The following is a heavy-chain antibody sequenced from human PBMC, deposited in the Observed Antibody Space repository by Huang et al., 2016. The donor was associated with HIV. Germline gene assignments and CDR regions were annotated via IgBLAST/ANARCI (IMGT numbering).Heavy chain of an antibody. CDR2: FVYSGSN. J-gene: IGHJ3*01. D-gene: IGHD3-10*01. Sequence: QTRLQESGPGLVKPSETLSLTCTVSGGSISSRPYYWAWIRQPPGKGLAWIGNFVYSGSNYDSPSLSSRITMSLDTSKNQFSLRLTSVTAADTAVYYCARGGSHFAGWDGFPVHPLDLWGRGTMVTVSS. CDR1: GGSISSRPYY. V-gene: IGHV4-39*01. CDR3: ARGGSHFAGWDGFPVHPLDL.